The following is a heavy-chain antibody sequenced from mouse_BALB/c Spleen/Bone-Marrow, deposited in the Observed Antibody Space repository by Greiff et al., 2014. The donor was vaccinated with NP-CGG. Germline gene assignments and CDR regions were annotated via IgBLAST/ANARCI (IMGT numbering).Heavy chain of an antibody. J-gene: IGHJ3*01. V-gene: IGHV3-1*02. D-gene: IGHD1-2*01. Sequence: VQLKQSGPDLVKPSQSLSLTCTVTDYSITSGYSWHWIRQFPGDKLGWMGYIHYSGSTNYNPSLKSRISITRDTSKNQFFLQFNSVTTEDTATYYCARAITTALGTYWGQGTLVTVSA. CDR3: ARAITTALGTY. CDR1: DYSITSGYS. CDR2: IHYSGST.